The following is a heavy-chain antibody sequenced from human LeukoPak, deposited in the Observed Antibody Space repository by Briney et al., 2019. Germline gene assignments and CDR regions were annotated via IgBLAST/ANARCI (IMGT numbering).Heavy chain of an antibody. CDR3: ATYSSGNGREFQH. Sequence: GGSLRLSCAASGFTVSSNYMSWVRQAPGKGLAWVSVIYSGGSTYYADSVKGRFTISRDNSKNTLYLQTNSLRAEDTAVYYCATYSSGNGREFQHWGQGTLVTVSS. D-gene: IGHD3-22*01. CDR2: IYSGGST. CDR1: GFTVSSNY. J-gene: IGHJ1*01. V-gene: IGHV3-53*01.